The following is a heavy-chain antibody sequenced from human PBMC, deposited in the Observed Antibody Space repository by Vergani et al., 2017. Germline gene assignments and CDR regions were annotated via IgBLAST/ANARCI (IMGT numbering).Heavy chain of an antibody. J-gene: IGHJ4*02. CDR3: ARTRYYYGSGSYYNTYYFDY. CDR1: GYSISSGYY. V-gene: IGHV4-38-2*02. Sequence: QVQLQESGPGLVKPSETLSLTCTVSGYSISSGYYWGWIRQPPGKGLEWIGSIYHSGSTYYNPSLKSRVTISVDTSKNQFSLKLSSVTAADTAVYYCARTRYYYGSGSYYNTYYFDYWGQGTLVTVSS. CDR2: IYHSGST. D-gene: IGHD3-10*01.